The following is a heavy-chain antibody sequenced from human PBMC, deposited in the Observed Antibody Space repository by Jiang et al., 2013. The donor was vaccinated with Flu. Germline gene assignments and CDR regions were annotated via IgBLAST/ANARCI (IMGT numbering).Heavy chain of an antibody. CDR3: ARAPPGHRYCGGDCYGEYFQH. CDR1: SSSNW. Sequence: SSSNWWSWVRQPPGKGLEWIGEIYHSGSTNYNPSLKSRVTISVDKSKNQFSLKLSSVTAADTAVYYCARAPPGHRYCGGDCYGEYFQHWGQGTLVTVSS. J-gene: IGHJ1*01. V-gene: IGHV4-4*02. D-gene: IGHD2-21*02. CDR2: IYHSGST.